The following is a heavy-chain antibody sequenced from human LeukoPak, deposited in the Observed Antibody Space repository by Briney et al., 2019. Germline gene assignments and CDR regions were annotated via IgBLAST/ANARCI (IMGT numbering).Heavy chain of an antibody. V-gene: IGHV3-23*01. CDR2: ISRSGEST. Sequence: PGGSLRLSCAASGFTFSGFAMSWIRQAPGKGLEWVSSISRSGESTFYADSVRDRFTISRDNSKNTLYLQMNSLRAEDTAVYYCAKPIALIGYFDYWGQGTLVTVSS. CDR1: GFTFSGFA. D-gene: IGHD3-22*01. J-gene: IGHJ4*02. CDR3: AKPIALIGYFDY.